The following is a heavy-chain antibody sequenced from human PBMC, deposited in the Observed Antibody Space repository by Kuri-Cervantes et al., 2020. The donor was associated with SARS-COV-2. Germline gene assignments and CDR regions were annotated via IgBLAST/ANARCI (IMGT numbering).Heavy chain of an antibody. CDR2: IGSSNNFI. Sequence: GESLKISCAGSGFSFSGYTLTWVRQAPGKGLEWVSSIGSSNNFIYYGDSVKGRVTISRDNAKNSLILQLNSLRAEDTAVYYCAKAGSRMVRGVIEVPAYDWGQGNLVHGAS. CDR3: AKAGSRMVRGVIEVPAYD. CDR1: GFSFSGYT. D-gene: IGHD3-10*01. V-gene: IGHV3-21*04. J-gene: IGHJ4*02.